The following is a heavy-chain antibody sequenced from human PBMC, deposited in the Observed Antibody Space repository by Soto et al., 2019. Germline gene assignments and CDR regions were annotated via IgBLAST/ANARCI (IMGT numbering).Heavy chain of an antibody. D-gene: IGHD6-6*01. V-gene: IGHV3-30*18. CDR3: AKGIYSSYTGGMDV. Sequence: GGSLRLSCAASGFTFSSYGMHWFRQAPGKGLEWVAVISYDGSNKYYADSVKGRFTISRDNSKNTLYLQMNSLRAEDTAVYYCAKGIYSSYTGGMDVWGQGTTVTVSS. J-gene: IGHJ6*02. CDR2: ISYDGSNK. CDR1: GFTFSSYG.